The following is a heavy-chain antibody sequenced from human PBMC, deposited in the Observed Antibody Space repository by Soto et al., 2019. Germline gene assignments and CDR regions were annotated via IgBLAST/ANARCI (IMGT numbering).Heavy chain of an antibody. V-gene: IGHV3-30-3*01. J-gene: IGHJ4*02. Sequence: QVQLVESGGGVVQPGRSLRLSCAASGFTFRSYAMQWVRQAPVKGLEWVAVISYDGSNKYYADSVKGRFTISRDNSKNTLYLRMNSLRAEDTAVYYCARGDYYGLGTGDYWGQGTLVTVSS. CDR3: ARGDYYGLGTGDY. CDR2: ISYDGSNK. D-gene: IGHD3-10*01. CDR1: GFTFRSYA.